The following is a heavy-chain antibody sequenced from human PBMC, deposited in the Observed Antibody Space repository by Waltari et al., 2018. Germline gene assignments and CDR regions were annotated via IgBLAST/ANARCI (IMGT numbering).Heavy chain of an antibody. CDR1: GYSFTSYW. D-gene: IGHD2-15*01. J-gene: IGHJ1*01. CDR2: IYPGDSDT. CDR3: ARRSTDCSGGSCYLEYFQH. V-gene: IGHV5-51*03. Sequence: EVQLVQSGAEVKKPGESLKISCKGSGYSFTSYWIGWVRQMPGKGLEWMGIIYPGDSDTRYSPSFQGQVTISADKSISTAYLQGSSLKASDTAMYYCARRSTDCSGGSCYLEYFQHWGQGTLVTVSS.